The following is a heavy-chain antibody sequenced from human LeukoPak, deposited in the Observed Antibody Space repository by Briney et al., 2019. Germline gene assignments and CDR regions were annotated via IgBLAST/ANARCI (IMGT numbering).Heavy chain of an antibody. D-gene: IGHD3-9*01. CDR1: GYTFTGYY. CDR2: INPNSGGT. V-gene: IGHV1-2*02. CDR3: ARELYYGILTGYSNWFDP. J-gene: IGHJ5*02. Sequence: ASVKVSCKASGYTFTGYYMHWVRQAPGQGLEWMGWINPNSGGTNYAQKFQGRVTMTRDTSISTAYMELSRLRSDDTAVYYCARELYYGILTGYSNWFDPWGQGTLVTVSS.